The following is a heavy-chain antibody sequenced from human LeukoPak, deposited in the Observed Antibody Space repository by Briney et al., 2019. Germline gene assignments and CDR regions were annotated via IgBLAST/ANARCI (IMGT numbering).Heavy chain of an antibody. V-gene: IGHV3-33*06. D-gene: IGHD6-19*01. J-gene: IGHJ4*02. Sequence: PGGSLRLSCAASGYTFSSHGMHWVRQAPGKGLEWVAAIWYDGSKKYYADSVKCRFTISRDDSKDTLYLQMNSLRAEDTAVYYCAKGLLRYSSGWYLDYWGQGTLVTVSS. CDR2: IWYDGSKK. CDR1: GYTFSSHG. CDR3: AKGLLRYSSGWYLDY.